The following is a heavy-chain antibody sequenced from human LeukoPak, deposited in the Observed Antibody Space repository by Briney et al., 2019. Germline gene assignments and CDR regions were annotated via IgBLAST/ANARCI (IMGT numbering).Heavy chain of an antibody. CDR2: INIGGTNT. J-gene: IGHJ5*02. CDR3: ATDGAGFDT. Sequence: GGSLRLYCAASGLTFSDYCMSWIRQAPGKGLEWLSYINIGGTNTHYADSVKGRFTISRDNAKKSLYLEMTNLRAEDTAVYYCATDGAGFDTWGQGVLVTVSS. CDR1: GLTFSDYC. V-gene: IGHV3-11*01.